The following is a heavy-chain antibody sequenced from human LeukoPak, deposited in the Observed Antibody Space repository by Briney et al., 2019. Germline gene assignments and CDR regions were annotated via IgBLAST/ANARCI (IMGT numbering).Heavy chain of an antibody. J-gene: IGHJ3*02. D-gene: IGHD3-3*01. V-gene: IGHV1-8*01. Sequence: ASVKVSCKASGYTFTSYDINWVRQATGQGLEWMGWMNPNSGNTGYAQKFQGRVTITRNTSISTAYMELSSLRSEDTAVYYCARVSDYDFWSGYYANAFDIWGQGTMVTVSS. CDR2: MNPNSGNT. CDR1: GYTFTSYD. CDR3: ARVSDYDFWSGYYANAFDI.